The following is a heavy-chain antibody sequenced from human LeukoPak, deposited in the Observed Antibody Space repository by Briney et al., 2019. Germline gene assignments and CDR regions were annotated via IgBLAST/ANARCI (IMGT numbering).Heavy chain of an antibody. J-gene: IGHJ6*01. CDR2: IGTAGDT. CDR3: ARSVAMGVLGYYGLDV. D-gene: IGHD2-8*01. CDR1: GFTFSNYD. V-gene: IGHV3-13*01. Sequence: GGSLTLSCAASGFTFSNYDMHWVRQATGKGLEWLSAIGTAGDTYYPGSVKGRFTISRENAKNSLYLQMNRLRAGDTAVYYCARSVAMGVLGYYGLDVWRQRPADRVSS.